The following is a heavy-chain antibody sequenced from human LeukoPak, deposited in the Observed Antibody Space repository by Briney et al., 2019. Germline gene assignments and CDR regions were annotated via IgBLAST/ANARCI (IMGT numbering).Heavy chain of an antibody. Sequence: PGGSLRLSCAPSGFTFSNYAMSWVRQAPGKGLEWVSVIYSGGSTYYADSVKGRFTISRHNSKNTLYLQMNSLRAEDTAVYYCARSGFRIAVAGIPYYYGMDVWGQGTTVTVSS. V-gene: IGHV3-53*04. CDR1: GFTFSNYA. D-gene: IGHD6-19*01. CDR2: IYSGGST. J-gene: IGHJ6*02. CDR3: ARSGFRIAVAGIPYYYGMDV.